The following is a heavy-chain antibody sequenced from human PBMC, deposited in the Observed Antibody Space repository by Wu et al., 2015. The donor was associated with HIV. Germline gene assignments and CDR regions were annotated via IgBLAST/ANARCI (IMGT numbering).Heavy chain of an antibody. CDR1: GGTFSSYA. D-gene: IGHD3-3*01. CDR2: IIPIFGTA. V-gene: IGHV1-69*12. Sequence: QVQLVQSGAEVKKPGSSVKVSCKASGGTFSSYAISWVRQAPGQGLEWMGGIIPIFGTANYAQKFQGRVTITADESTSTAYMELSSLRSEDTAVYYCAREATIFGVVKAGFDPVGPGNPGHRLL. J-gene: IGHJ5*02. CDR3: AREATIFGVVKAGFDP.